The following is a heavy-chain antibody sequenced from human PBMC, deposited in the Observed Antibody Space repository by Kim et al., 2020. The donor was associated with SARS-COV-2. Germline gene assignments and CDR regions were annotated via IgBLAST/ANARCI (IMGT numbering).Heavy chain of an antibody. Sequence: DGTSTDNPDSVEHRFAISRDNSKNTLYLQMKSLRTEDTAVYYCFRGGVDYWGQGTLVTVSS. CDR2: DGTST. J-gene: IGHJ4*02. CDR3: FRGGVDY. V-gene: IGHV3-74*01. D-gene: IGHD3-10*01.